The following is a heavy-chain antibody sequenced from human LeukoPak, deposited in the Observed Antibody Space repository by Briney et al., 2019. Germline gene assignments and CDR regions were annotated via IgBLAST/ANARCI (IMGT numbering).Heavy chain of an antibody. CDR2: INPNSGGT. V-gene: IGHV1-2*02. J-gene: IGHJ4*02. CDR3: ARGPTVVTQPLDY. Sequence: ASVKVSCKASGYTFTGYYMHWVRQAPGQGLEWMGWINPNSGGTNYAQKFQGRVTMTRDTSISTAYMELSRLRSDDTAVYYCARGPTVVTQPLDYWGQGTLVTVSS. CDR1: GYTFTGYY. D-gene: IGHD4-23*01.